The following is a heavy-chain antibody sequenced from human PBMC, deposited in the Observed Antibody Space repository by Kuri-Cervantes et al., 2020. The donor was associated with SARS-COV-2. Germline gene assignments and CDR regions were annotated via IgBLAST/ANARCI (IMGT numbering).Heavy chain of an antibody. CDR1: GFTFGDYA. Sequence: SLKISCTASGFTFGDYAMSWVRQAPGKGLEWVGFIRSKAYGGTTEYAASVKGRFTISRDDSKSIAYLQMNSLKTEDTAVYYCTRGRYSSSWYPDYWGQGTLVTVSS. J-gene: IGHJ4*02. D-gene: IGHD6-13*01. CDR2: IRSKAYGGTT. V-gene: IGHV3-49*04. CDR3: TRGRYSSSWYPDY.